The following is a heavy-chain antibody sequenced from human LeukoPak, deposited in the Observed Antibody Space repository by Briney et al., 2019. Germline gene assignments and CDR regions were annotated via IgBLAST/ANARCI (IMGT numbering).Heavy chain of an antibody. CDR1: GFTFSTYE. CDR3: ARDRWLLHDY. CDR2: ISSSGSTI. J-gene: IGHJ4*02. Sequence: PGGSLRLSCAASGFTFSTYEMNWVRQAPGKGLEWVSYISSSGSTIYYADSVKGRFTISRDNAKNSLYLQMNSLRVEDTAVYNCARDRWLLHDYWGQGTLVTVSS. D-gene: IGHD1-26*01. V-gene: IGHV3-48*03.